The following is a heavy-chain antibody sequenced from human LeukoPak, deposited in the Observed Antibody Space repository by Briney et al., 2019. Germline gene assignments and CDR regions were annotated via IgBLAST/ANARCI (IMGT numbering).Heavy chain of an antibody. J-gene: IGHJ4*02. CDR2: ISYDGSNK. CDR3: ARDLSSLQFDY. V-gene: IGHV3-30*04. CDR1: GFTFSSYA. Sequence: GGSLRLSCAASGFTFSSYAMHWVRQAPGKGLEWVAVISYDGSNKYYADSVKGRFTFSRDNSKNTLYLQMNSLRAEDTAVYYCARDLSSLQFDYWGQGTLVTVSS. D-gene: IGHD5-24*01.